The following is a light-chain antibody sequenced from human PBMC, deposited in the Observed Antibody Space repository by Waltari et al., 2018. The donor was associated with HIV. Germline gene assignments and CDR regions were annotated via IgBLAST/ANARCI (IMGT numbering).Light chain of an antibody. CDR3: QAWDSSTPKV. V-gene: IGLV3-1*01. CDR2: NDS. CDR1: QSGAQY. Sequence: SYQLTQPPSVSASPGQTASITCPGDQSGAQYTRWYQQKPGQSPVLVIYNDSKRPAGIPERFSGSNSGNTATLTISGTQAMDEADYYCQAWDSSTPKVFGGGTKLTVL. J-gene: IGLJ2*01.